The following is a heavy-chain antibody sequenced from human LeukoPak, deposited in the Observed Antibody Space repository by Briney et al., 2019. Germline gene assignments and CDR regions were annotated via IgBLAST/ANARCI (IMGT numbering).Heavy chain of an antibody. D-gene: IGHD3-10*01. Sequence: SETLSLTCAVYGGSFSGYYWGWTRQPPGKGLEWIGSIYYSGSTYYNPSLKSRVTISVDTSKNQFSLKLSSVTAADTAVYYCARGTHYYGSGSYYSYWGQGTLVTVSS. J-gene: IGHJ4*02. CDR1: GGSFSGYY. CDR2: IYYSGST. V-gene: IGHV4-34*01. CDR3: ARGTHYYGSGSYYSY.